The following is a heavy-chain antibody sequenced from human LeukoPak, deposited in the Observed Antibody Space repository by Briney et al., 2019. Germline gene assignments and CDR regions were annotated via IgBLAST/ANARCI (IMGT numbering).Heavy chain of an antibody. D-gene: IGHD6-13*01. CDR2: ISSSSSYI. Sequence: PGGSLRLSCAASGFTFSSYSMNWVRQAPRKGLEWVSSISSSSSYIYYADSVKGRFTISRDNAKNSLYLQMNSLRAEDTAVYYCARDRIAGINWFDPWGQGTLVTVSS. J-gene: IGHJ5*02. V-gene: IGHV3-21*01. CDR1: GFTFSSYS. CDR3: ARDRIAGINWFDP.